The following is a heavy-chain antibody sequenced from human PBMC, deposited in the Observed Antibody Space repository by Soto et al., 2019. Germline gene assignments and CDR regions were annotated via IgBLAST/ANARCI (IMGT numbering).Heavy chain of an antibody. CDR2: IYPGDSDT. Sequence: PGESLKISCKGSGYSFISYWIGWVRQMHGKGLEWMGIIYPGDSDTRYSPSFQGQVTISADKSISTAYLQWSSLKASDTAMYYCAGGGVRGVITRTRDYYGMDVWGQGTTVTVSS. D-gene: IGHD3-10*01. CDR1: GYSFISYW. J-gene: IGHJ6*02. V-gene: IGHV5-51*01. CDR3: AGGGVRGVITRTRDYYGMDV.